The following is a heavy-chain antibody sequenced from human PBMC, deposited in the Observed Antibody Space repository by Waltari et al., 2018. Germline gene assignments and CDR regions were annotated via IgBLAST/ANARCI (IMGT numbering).Heavy chain of an antibody. CDR2: IKSKTDGGTT. CDR1: GFTFSNAW. Sequence: EVQLVESGGGLVKPGGSLRLSCAASGFTFSNAWMSWVRQAPGKGLEWVGRIKSKTDGGTTDYAAPVKGRFTISRDDSKNTLYLQMNSLKTEDTAVYYCTTDYASARIQLWLRRRDYWGQGTLVTVSS. CDR3: TTDYASARIQLWLRRRDY. V-gene: IGHV3-15*01. J-gene: IGHJ4*02. D-gene: IGHD5-18*01.